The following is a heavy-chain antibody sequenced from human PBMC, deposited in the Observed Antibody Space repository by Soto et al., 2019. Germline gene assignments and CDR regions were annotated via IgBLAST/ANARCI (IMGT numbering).Heavy chain of an antibody. CDR3: AREVGPYSSSSYGPFDY. Sequence: EVHLVESGGGLVQPGGSLRLSCAASGFTVSSNYMNWVRHAPGKGLEWVSIIYRGGSTNYADSVKGRFTISRDNSKNTLYLQMHSLRAEDTAVYYCAREVGPYSSSSYGPFDYWGQGTLVTVSS. CDR2: IYRGGST. V-gene: IGHV3-66*01. CDR1: GFTVSSNY. D-gene: IGHD6-6*01. J-gene: IGHJ4*02.